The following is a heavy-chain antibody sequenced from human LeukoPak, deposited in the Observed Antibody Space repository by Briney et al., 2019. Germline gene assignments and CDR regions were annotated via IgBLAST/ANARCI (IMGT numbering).Heavy chain of an antibody. CDR1: GFTFSSYG. D-gene: IGHD3-22*01. CDR3: ARGGGYYDSSGYYPGPHDAFDI. J-gene: IGHJ3*02. Sequence: GGSLRLSCAASGFTFSSYGMHWVRQAPGKGLXXXXXXXXXGSNKYYADSVKGRFTISRDNSKNTLYLQMNSLRAEDTAVYYCARGGGYYDSSGYYPGPHDAFDIWGQGTMVTASS. V-gene: IGHV3-33*01. CDR2: XXXXGSNK.